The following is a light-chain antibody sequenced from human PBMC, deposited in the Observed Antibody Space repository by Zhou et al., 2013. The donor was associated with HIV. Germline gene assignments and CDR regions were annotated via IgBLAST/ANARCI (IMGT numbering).Light chain of an antibody. CDR3: LQHNSFPQT. J-gene: IGKJ1*01. CDR2: SAS. Sequence: DIQMTQSPSSLSASVGDRVTITCRASQGIGNDLGWYQQKPGKAPKRLIYSASSLQSGVPSRFSGSGSGTEFTLTISSLQLEDFATYYCLQHNSFPQTFGQGTKVEIK. CDR1: QGIGND. V-gene: IGKV1-17*01.